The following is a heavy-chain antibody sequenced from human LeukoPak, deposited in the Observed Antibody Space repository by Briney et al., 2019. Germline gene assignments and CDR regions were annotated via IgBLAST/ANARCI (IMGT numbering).Heavy chain of an antibody. CDR1: GFTFSSYE. V-gene: IGHV3-48*03. J-gene: IGHJ4*02. D-gene: IGHD2-2*01. CDR2: ISSSGSTI. Sequence: GGSLRLSCAASGFTFSSYEMSWVRQAPGKGLEWVSYISSSGSTIYYADSVKGRFTISRDNAKNSLYLQMNSLRAEDTAVYYCARDPLLGYCSSTSCYSVYWGQGTLVTVSS. CDR3: ARDPLLGYCSSTSCYSVY.